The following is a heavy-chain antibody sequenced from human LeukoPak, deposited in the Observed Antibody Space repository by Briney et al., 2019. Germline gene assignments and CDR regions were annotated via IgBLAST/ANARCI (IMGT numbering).Heavy chain of an antibody. CDR1: GFTFSSYA. V-gene: IGHV3-23*01. J-gene: IGHJ4*02. D-gene: IGHD3-22*01. Sequence: PGGSLRLSCAASGFTFSSYAMSWVRQAPGKGLEWVSAISGSGGSTYYADSVKGRFTISRDNSKNTLYLQMNSLRAEDTAVYYCAKAPLYYYDSSGYWDDYWGQGTLVTVSS. CDR2: ISGSGGST. CDR3: AKAPLYYYDSSGYWDDY.